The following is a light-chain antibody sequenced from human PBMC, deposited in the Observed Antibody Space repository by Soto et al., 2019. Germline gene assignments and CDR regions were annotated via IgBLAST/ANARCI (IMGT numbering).Light chain of an antibody. CDR1: SSDVGSYNL. Sequence: QSALTQPASVSGSPGQSITISCTGTSSDVGSYNLVSWYQQHPGKAPKLMIYDGNKPPSGVSNRFSGSKSGNTASLTISGLQAEDEADYYCCSYAGSSNRVFGGGTKLTVL. J-gene: IGLJ2*01. CDR3: CSYAGSSNRV. CDR2: DGN. V-gene: IGLV2-23*01.